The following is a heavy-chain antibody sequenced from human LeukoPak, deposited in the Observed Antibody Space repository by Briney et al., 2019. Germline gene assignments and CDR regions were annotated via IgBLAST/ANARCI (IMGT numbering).Heavy chain of an antibody. CDR1: GFTFSSYG. J-gene: IGHJ3*02. D-gene: IGHD2-15*01. CDR3: AKDGGVVVVAADAFDI. Sequence: GGSLRLSCAASGFTFSSYGMHWVRQAPGKGLEWVAVISYDGSNKYYADSVKGRFTISRDNSKNTLYLQMNSLRAEDMAVYYCAKDGGVVVVAADAFDIWGQGTMVTVSS. V-gene: IGHV3-30*18. CDR2: ISYDGSNK.